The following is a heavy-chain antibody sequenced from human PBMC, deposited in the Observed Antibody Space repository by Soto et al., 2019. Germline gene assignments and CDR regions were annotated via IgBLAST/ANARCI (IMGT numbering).Heavy chain of an antibody. CDR3: ARAFYGDYAVYYYGMDV. J-gene: IGHJ6*02. D-gene: IGHD4-17*01. CDR2: IYHSGSS. V-gene: IGHV4-38-2*01. CDR1: GYSISSGYY. Sequence: SETLSLTCAVSGYSISSGYYWGWIRQPPGKGLEWIGNIYHSGSSYYNPSPKSRVTISVDTSKNQFSLKLSSVTAADTAVYYCARAFYGDYAVYYYGMDVWGQGTTVTVSS.